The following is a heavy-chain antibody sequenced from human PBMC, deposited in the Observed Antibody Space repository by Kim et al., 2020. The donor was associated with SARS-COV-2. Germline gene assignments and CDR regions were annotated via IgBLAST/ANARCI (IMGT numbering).Heavy chain of an antibody. V-gene: IGHV4-39*01. CDR2: IYYSGST. CDR1: GGSISSSSYY. Sequence: SETLSLTCTVSGGSISSSSYYWGWIRQPPGKGLEWIGSIYYSGSTYYNPSLKSRVTISVDTSKNQFSLKLSSVTAADTAVYYCAREIVVVVAATPPYNWFDPWGQGTLVTVSS. D-gene: IGHD2-15*01. CDR3: AREIVVVVAATPPYNWFDP. J-gene: IGHJ5*02.